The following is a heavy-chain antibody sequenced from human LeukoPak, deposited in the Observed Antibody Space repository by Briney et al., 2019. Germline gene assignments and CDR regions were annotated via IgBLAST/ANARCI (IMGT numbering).Heavy chain of an antibody. CDR1: GFTFSSYT. V-gene: IGHV3-21*04. D-gene: IGHD4-17*01. CDR2: ISSSSSYI. Sequence: GGSLRLSCADSGFTFSSYTMNWVRQAPGKGLEWVTSISSSSSYIYYADSVKGRFTISRDNAKNSLYLQMNSLRAEDTAVYYCAKVPTTVTTGFDSWGQGTLVTVSS. J-gene: IGHJ4*02. CDR3: AKVPTTVTTGFDS.